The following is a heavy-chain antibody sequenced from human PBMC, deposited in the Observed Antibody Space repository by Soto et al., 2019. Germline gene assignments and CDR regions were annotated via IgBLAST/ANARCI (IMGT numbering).Heavy chain of an antibody. CDR2: ISAYNGNT. D-gene: IGHD3-22*01. J-gene: IGHJ3*02. V-gene: IGHV1-18*01. CDR3: ARDLIYDSSGPVAFDI. CDR1: GYTFTSYG. Sequence: GASVKLSCKASGYTFTSYGISWVRQAPGQGLEWMGWISAYNGNTNYAQKLQGRVTMTTDTSTSTAYMELRSLRSDDTAVYYCARDLIYDSSGPVAFDIWGQGTMVTVSS.